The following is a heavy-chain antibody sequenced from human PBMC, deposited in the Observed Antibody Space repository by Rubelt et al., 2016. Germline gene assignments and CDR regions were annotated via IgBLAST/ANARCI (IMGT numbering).Heavy chain of an antibody. CDR2: VNHAAVT. CDR3: ARGASPWYYGTNDYYHY. Sequence: CGEGLLKPSETLSLTCVVSGGSFSGYSWSWVRQPPEKGLEWIGDVNHAAVTVYSPSLKSRVTISLDTSKNHLSLRLDSVTAADTAVYYCARGASPWYYGTNDYYHYWGPGSQV. D-gene: IGHD3-10*01. CDR1: GGSFSGYS. J-gene: IGHJ4*02. V-gene: IGHV4-34*01.